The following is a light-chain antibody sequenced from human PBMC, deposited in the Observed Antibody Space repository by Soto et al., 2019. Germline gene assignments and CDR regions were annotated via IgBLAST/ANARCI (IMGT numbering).Light chain of an antibody. CDR2: DIN. V-gene: IGLV2-11*01. J-gene: IGLJ2*01. CDR1: RFDVDTYDY. Sequence: QSALTQPRSVSGSPGQSVTISCTGPRFDVDTYDYVSWYQQHPGKVPKLMIFDINKRPSGVPDRFSGSKSGNTASLTISGLQADDEADYYCFSYAGDYSLFGGGTKLTVL. CDR3: FSYAGDYSL.